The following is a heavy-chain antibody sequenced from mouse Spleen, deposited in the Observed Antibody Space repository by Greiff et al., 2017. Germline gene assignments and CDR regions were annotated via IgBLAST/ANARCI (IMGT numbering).Heavy chain of an antibody. CDR2: INPSSGYT. V-gene: IGHV1-4*01. CDR3: ANWDYAMDY. D-gene: IGHD4-1*01. J-gene: IGHJ4*01. Sequence: VQLQQSGAELARPGASVKMSCKASGYTFTSYTMHWVKQRPGQGLEWIGYINPSSGYTKYNQKFKDKATLTADKSSSTAYMQLSSLTYEDSAVYYCANWDYAMDYWGQGTSVTVSS. CDR1: GYTFTSYT.